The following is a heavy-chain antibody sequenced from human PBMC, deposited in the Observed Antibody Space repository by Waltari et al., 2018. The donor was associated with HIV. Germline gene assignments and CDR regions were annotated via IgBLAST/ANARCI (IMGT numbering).Heavy chain of an antibody. J-gene: IGHJ4*02. CDR1: GYSISSGYY. CDR3: ARANIAAAGYFDY. D-gene: IGHD6-13*01. Sequence: QVQLQESGPGLVKPSETLSLTCAVPGYSISSGYYWGWIRQPPGKGLEWIGSIYHSGSTYYNPSLKSRVTISVDTSKNQFSLKLSAVTAADTAVYYCARANIAAAGYFDYWGQGTLVTVSS. CDR2: IYHSGST. V-gene: IGHV4-38-2*01.